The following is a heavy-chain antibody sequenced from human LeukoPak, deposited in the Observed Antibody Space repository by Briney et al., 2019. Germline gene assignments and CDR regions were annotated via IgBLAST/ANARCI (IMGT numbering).Heavy chain of an antibody. CDR3: ARASSNGYGGGVEYYYGMDV. CDR1: GGSFSGYY. J-gene: IGHJ6*02. Sequence: SETLSLTCAVYGGSFSGYYWSWIRQPPGKGLEWIGEINHSGSTNYNPSLKSRVTISVDTSKNQFSLKLSSVTAADTAVYYCARASSNGYGGGVEYYYGMDVWGQGTTVTVSS. D-gene: IGHD4-23*01. V-gene: IGHV4-34*01. CDR2: INHSGST.